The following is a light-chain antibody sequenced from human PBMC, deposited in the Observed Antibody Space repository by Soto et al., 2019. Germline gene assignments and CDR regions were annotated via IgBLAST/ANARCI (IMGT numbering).Light chain of an antibody. CDR2: GNS. Sequence: QPVLTQPPSVSGAPGQRVTISCTGSSSNIGAGYDVHWYQQLPGTAPKLLIYGNSNRPSGVPDRFSGSKSGTSASLAITGLQAEDEADYYCQSYDSRLSSVFGGGTKLTVL. V-gene: IGLV1-40*01. CDR1: SSNIGAGYD. J-gene: IGLJ2*01. CDR3: QSYDSRLSSV.